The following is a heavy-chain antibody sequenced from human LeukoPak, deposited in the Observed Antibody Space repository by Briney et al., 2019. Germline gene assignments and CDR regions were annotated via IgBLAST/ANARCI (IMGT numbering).Heavy chain of an antibody. CDR3: ARMGGYSGYATH. CDR2: IHYGGST. V-gene: IGHV4-59*08. CDR1: GGSISSYY. D-gene: IGHD5-12*01. Sequence: SETLSLTCTVSGGSISSYYWSWMRQPPGKGLEWIGYIHYGGSTNYNPSLKSRVTISLDTSNSQFSLKLSSVTAADTAVYYCARMGGYSGYATHWGQGTLVTVSS. J-gene: IGHJ4*02.